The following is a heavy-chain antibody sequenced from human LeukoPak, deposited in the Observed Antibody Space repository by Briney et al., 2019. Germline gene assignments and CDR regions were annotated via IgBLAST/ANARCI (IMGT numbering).Heavy chain of an antibody. CDR1: GFTVSSNY. Sequence: PGGSLRLSCAASGFTVSSNYMSWVRQAPGKGLEWVSVIYSGGSTYYADSVKGRFTISRDNSKNTLYLQMNSLRAEDTAVYYCARDQGQGGSYPYYYYYGMDVWGQGTTVTVSS. J-gene: IGHJ6*02. D-gene: IGHD1-26*01. CDR2: IYSGGST. CDR3: ARDQGQGGSYPYYYYYGMDV. V-gene: IGHV3-53*01.